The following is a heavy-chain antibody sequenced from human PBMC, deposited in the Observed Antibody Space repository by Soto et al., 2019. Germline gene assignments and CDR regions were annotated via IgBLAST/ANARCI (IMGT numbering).Heavy chain of an antibody. Sequence: QVQLVQSGAEVKKPGASVKVSCKTSGYTFSSYGVSWVRHAPGQGLEWMGWISVNNGNTKYAQKVQGRVTMTTDTSTSTAYMELMSLRSDDTAVYYCARDRNIEVAGAQPLLPWGQGTLVTVSS. CDR2: ISVNNGNT. V-gene: IGHV1-18*01. CDR3: ARDRNIEVAGAQPLLP. D-gene: IGHD6-19*01. CDR1: GYTFSSYG. J-gene: IGHJ4*02.